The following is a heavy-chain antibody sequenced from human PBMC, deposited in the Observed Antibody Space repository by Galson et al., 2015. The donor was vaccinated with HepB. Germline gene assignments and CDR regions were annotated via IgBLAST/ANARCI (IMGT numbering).Heavy chain of an antibody. CDR2: ISYDGSNK. CDR1: GFTFSSYG. V-gene: IGHV3-30*18. Sequence: SLRLSCAASGFTFSSYGMHWVRQAPGKGLEWVAVISYDGSNKYYADSVKGRFTISRDNSKNTLYLQMNSLRAEDTAVYYCAKSTRRDCSSTSCYTDYWGQGTLVTVSS. CDR3: AKSTRRDCSSTSCYTDY. D-gene: IGHD2-2*02. J-gene: IGHJ4*02.